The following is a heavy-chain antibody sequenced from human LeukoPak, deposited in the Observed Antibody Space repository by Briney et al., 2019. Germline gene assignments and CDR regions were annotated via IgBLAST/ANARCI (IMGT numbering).Heavy chain of an antibody. J-gene: IGHJ4*02. Sequence: GGSLRLSCAASGFTFSNYAMTWVRQAPGKGLEWVSVIGGGGNTKYADSVKGRFTISRDNSKNTLYLQMNSLRVEDTAVYYCAKDFKCELWGQGTLVTVSS. CDR3: AKDFKCEL. CDR1: GFTFSNYA. V-gene: IGHV3-23*01. CDR2: IGGGGNT. D-gene: IGHD4/OR15-4a*01.